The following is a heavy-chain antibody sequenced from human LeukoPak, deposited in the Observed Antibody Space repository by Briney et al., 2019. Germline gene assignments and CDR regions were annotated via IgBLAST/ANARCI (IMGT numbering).Heavy chain of an antibody. CDR1: GYTFTGYN. D-gene: IGHD3-3*01. Sequence: ASVKVSCKASGYTFTGYNMHWIRQAPGQGLAWMGWINPNSGGTNYAQKFQGRVTMTRDTSISTAYMELSRLRSDDTAMYYCSRGYDGSDTFDIWGQGTLIIVSS. CDR3: SRGYDGSDTFDI. J-gene: IGHJ3*02. V-gene: IGHV1-2*02. CDR2: INPNSGGT.